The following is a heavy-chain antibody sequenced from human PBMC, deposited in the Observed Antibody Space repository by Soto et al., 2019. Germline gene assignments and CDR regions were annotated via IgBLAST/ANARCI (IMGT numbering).Heavy chain of an antibody. D-gene: IGHD3-9*01. CDR1: SGSISSSSSY. J-gene: IGHJ6*02. V-gene: IGHV4-39*01. Sequence: SETLSLTCTVSSGSISSSSSYWGWIRQPPGKGLEWIGSIYYSGNTYYNPSLKSRVTISIDSSKTQFSLKLNSVTATDTAVYYCARGPDILTGYYPSYYYGMDVWGQGTTVTVTS. CDR2: IYYSGNT. CDR3: ARGPDILTGYYPSYYYGMDV.